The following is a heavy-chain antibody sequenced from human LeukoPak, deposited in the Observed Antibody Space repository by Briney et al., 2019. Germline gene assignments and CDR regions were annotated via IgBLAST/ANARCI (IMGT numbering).Heavy chain of an antibody. V-gene: IGHV3-21*01. CDR2: MSTSGTYT. Sequence: GGCLRLSCAASGFPFTPYTMNWIRQAPGKRREWVASMSTSGTYTYYADSVKGRFTVSSDNAKNSLYLQMNSLRAEDTAVYYCAREGSSEEFDYWGQGTLVTVSS. CDR3: AREGSSEEFDY. CDR1: GFPFTPYT. J-gene: IGHJ4*02. D-gene: IGHD6-19*01.